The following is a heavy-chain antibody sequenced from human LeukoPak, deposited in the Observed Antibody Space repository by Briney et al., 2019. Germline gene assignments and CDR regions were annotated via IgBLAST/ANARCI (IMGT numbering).Heavy chain of an antibody. D-gene: IGHD5-12*01. V-gene: IGHV3-7*04. CDR2: IKEDGSEE. Sequence: PGGSLRLSCAASGFTFSTSWMNRVRQAPGKGLEWVANIKEDGSEEYYVDSVKGRFTISRDNARKSLYLQMNSLRVEDTAVYYCARGYSGYEFGYWGQGTLVTVSS. CDR1: GFTFSTSW. J-gene: IGHJ4*02. CDR3: ARGYSGYEFGY.